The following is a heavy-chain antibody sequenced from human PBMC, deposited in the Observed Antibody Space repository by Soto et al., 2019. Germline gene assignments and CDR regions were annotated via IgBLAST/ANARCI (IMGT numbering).Heavy chain of an antibody. J-gene: IGHJ5*02. V-gene: IGHV3-30*03. CDR1: GFTFSTNG. D-gene: IGHD3-10*01. CDR3: ATDRGGFNWFDP. CDR2: ISSDGRNQ. Sequence: QVQLVESGGGVVQPGRSLRLSCAVFGFTFSTNGMHWVRQAPGKGLEWVAVISSDGRNQYYAESVKGRFTISRDNSRNTLYLQMNSLRAEDTAVYYCATDRGGFNWFDPWGQGTLVTVSS.